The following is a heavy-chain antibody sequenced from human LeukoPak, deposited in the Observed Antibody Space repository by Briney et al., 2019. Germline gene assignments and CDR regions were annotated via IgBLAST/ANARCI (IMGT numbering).Heavy chain of an antibody. V-gene: IGHV4-59*12. D-gene: IGHD3-9*01. CDR1: GGSISSYY. CDR3: ARVGHYYDILTGYSSYMDV. J-gene: IGHJ6*03. Sequence: PSETLSLTCTVSGGSISSYYWSWIRQPPAKGLEWIGYIYYSGSINYNPSLKSRVTMSVDTSKNQFSLKLSSVTAADTAVYYCARVGHYYDILTGYSSYMDVWGKGTTVTVSS. CDR2: IYYSGSI.